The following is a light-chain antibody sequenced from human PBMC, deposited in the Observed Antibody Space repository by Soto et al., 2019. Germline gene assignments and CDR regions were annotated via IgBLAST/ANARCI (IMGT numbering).Light chain of an antibody. CDR3: QQSFSTPT. CDR2: SAS. V-gene: IGKV1-39*01. CDR1: QRINIY. J-gene: IGKJ5*01. Sequence: DIQMSQSPSSLSTSIGDRVTITCRASQRINIYLNLYLQKPGKAPELLIYSASNLQSGVPSRFSGSGSGTDFTLTISGLQSEDFATYYCQQSFSTPTFGQGTRLEI.